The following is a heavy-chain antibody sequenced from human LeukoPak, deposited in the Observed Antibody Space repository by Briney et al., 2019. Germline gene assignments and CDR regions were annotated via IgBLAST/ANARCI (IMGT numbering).Heavy chain of an antibody. CDR1: GFTLSSYW. V-gene: IGHV3-7*01. CDR3: ARDQMIASGYDVLYNNYGMDV. J-gene: IGHJ6*02. Sequence: GGSLRLSRAASGFTLSSYWMSGVRQAAEKGLEWVANIKQGGSEQYYVDSVKGRFTIYSVNDKNSPYLQLTSLVAEDPAVHYGARDQMIASGYDVLYNNYGMDVWGQGTTVTVPS. D-gene: IGHD5-12*01. CDR2: IKQGGSEQ.